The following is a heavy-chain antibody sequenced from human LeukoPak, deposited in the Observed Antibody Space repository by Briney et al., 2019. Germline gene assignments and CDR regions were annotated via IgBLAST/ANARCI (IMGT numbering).Heavy chain of an antibody. CDR2: ISSSSSYI. D-gene: IGHD2-2*01. V-gene: IGHV3-21*01. CDR3: AHSSTSCCYFDY. CDR1: GFTFSSYS. J-gene: IGHJ4*02. Sequence: GGSLRLSCAASGFTFSSYSMNWVRQAPGKGLEWVSSISSSSSYIYYADSVKGRFTISRDNAKNSLYLQMNSLRAEDAAVYYCAHSSTSCCYFDYWGQGTLVTVSS.